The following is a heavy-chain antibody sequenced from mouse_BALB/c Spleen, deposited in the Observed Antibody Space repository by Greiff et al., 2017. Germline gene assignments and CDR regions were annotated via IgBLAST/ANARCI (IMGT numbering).Heavy chain of an antibody. CDR1: GFSLTSYG. D-gene: IGHD1-1*01. J-gene: IGHJ1*01. CDR2: IWAGGST. V-gene: IGHV2-9*02. CDR3: ARDPPTVVRYFDV. Sequence: QVQLQQSGPGLVAPSQSLSITCTVSGFSLTSYGVHWVRQPPGKGLEWLGVIWAGGSTNYNSALMSRLSISKDNSKSQVFLKMNSLQTDDTAMYYCARDPPTVVRYFDVWGAGTTVTVSS.